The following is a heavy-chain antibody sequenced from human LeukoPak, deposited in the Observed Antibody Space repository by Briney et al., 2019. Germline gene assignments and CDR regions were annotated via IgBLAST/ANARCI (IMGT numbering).Heavy chain of an antibody. CDR2: ITSDGGDT. Sequence: GGSLRLSCVASGFTFSSYAMTWGRQAPGKGLECVSHITSDGGDTNYADSVKGRFTISRDNSKSTLYLQMDSLRAEDTAVYYCAKGLSYSSGGGGDWGQGTLVTVSP. J-gene: IGHJ4*02. V-gene: IGHV3-23*01. D-gene: IGHD1-26*01. CDR3: AKGLSYSSGGGGD. CDR1: GFTFSSYA.